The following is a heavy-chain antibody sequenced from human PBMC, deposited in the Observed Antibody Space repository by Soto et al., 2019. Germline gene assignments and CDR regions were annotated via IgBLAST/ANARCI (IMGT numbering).Heavy chain of an antibody. J-gene: IGHJ5*02. D-gene: IGHD2-2*01. CDR2: FSSSGGT. Sequence: SETLRLPCTVSGDYITYNAYFWAWLRQSPGKGLTWIGSFSSSGGTFYNPSLKSGFTISEDTAKNQVSLNVASVTAADTAVYYCAREGRPTAAMGWFDPWGPGTLVTVSS. V-gene: IGHV4-39*02. CDR1: GDYITYNAYF. CDR3: AREGRPTAAMGWFDP.